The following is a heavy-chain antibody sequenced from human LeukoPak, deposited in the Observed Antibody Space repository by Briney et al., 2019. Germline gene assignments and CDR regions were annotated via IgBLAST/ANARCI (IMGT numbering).Heavy chain of an antibody. CDR1: GFTFSSYA. J-gene: IGHJ4*02. CDR2: ISYDGSNK. Sequence: PGGSLRLSCAASGFTFSSYAMHWVRQAPCKGREGVAVISYDGSNKYYAASARGRFTISRDNYKNTLYLQMNSLGAEDTAVYYCAGGQAGRFDYWGQGTLVTVSS. V-gene: IGHV3-30-3*01. CDR3: AGGQAGRFDY.